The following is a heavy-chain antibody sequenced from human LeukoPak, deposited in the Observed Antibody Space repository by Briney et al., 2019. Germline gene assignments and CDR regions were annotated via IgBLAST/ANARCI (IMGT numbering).Heavy chain of an antibody. V-gene: IGHV4-34*01. CDR2: IKHSEST. Sequence: PSXTLSLTCAVYGGSFSGFYWSWVRQPPGKGLEWIGEIKHSESTHYNPSFKSRCTILVETSRNQFSLKLTSVTAADTAVYYCARGPDSGSHFAWFDPWGQGTLVTVSS. J-gene: IGHJ5*02. D-gene: IGHD3-10*01. CDR3: ARGPDSGSHFAWFDP. CDR1: GGSFSGFY.